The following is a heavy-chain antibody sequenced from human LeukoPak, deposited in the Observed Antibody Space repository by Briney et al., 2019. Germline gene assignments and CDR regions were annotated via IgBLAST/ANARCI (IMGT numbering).Heavy chain of an antibody. Sequence: GGSLRLSCAASGFTFSTYWMTWVRQAPGKGLEWVANIKQDGSEKYYVDSVKGRFTISRDNAKNSLYLQMNSLRAEDTAVYYCARPHPNYYGSVSNLDWGQGTLVTVSS. CDR2: IKQDGSEK. V-gene: IGHV3-7*01. CDR1: GFTFSTYW. CDR3: ARPHPNYYGSVSNLD. D-gene: IGHD3-10*01. J-gene: IGHJ4*02.